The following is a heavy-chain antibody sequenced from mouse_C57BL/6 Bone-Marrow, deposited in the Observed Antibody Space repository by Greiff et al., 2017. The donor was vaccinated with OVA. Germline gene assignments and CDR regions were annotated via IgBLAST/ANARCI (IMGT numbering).Heavy chain of an antibody. D-gene: IGHD1-1*02. CDR3: ARHYAPGAY. J-gene: IGHJ3*01. CDR1: GYAFSSYW. V-gene: IGHV1-80*01. Sequence: VKLMESGAELVKPGASVKISCKASGYAFSSYWMNWVKQRPGKGLEWIGQIYPGDGDTNYNGKFKGKATLTADKSSSTAYMQLSSLTSEDSSVYFCARHYAPGAYWGQGTLVTVSA. CDR2: IYPGDGDT.